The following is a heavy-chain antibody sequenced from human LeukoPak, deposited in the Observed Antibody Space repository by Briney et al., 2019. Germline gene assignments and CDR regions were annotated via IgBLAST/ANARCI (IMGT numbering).Heavy chain of an antibody. V-gene: IGHV4-34*01. J-gene: IGHJ5*02. Sequence: SETLSLTCAGYGVSFSGYYWSSIRQPPAKGLERIGEINHSGSTNYNPSPKSRVTISVDTSKHRFSLMLRSVTAADTAVYYCARALYYYDSSGYYYTGARYNWFDPWGQGTLVTVSS. CDR1: GVSFSGYY. CDR2: INHSGST. D-gene: IGHD3-22*01. CDR3: ARALYYYDSSGYYYTGARYNWFDP.